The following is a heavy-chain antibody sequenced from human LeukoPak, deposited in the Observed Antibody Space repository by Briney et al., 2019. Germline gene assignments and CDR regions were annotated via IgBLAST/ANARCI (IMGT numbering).Heavy chain of an antibody. J-gene: IGHJ3*02. D-gene: IGHD3-16*01. V-gene: IGHV3-23*01. Sequence: QPGGSLRLSCAASGFTFSSYAMSWVRQAPGKGLEWVSAISGSGGSTYYADSVKGRFTISRDNSKNTLYLQMNSLRAEDTAVYYCARSQFVPGDISDAFDIWGQGTMVTVSS. CDR1: GFTFSSYA. CDR3: ARSQFVPGDISDAFDI. CDR2: ISGSGGST.